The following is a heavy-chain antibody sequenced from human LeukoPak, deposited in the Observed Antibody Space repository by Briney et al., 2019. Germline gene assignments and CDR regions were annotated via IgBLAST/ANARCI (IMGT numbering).Heavy chain of an antibody. CDR2: IYPGDSDA. CDR3: ARQSDY. V-gene: IGHV5-51*01. CDR1: GYTFTTYW. Sequence: GESLKISCKGSGYTFTTYWIGWVRQMPGKGLEWMGIIYPGDSDARYGPSFQGQVTISVDNSISTAYLQWSSLKASDTAMYYCARQSDYWGQGTLVTVSS. J-gene: IGHJ4*02.